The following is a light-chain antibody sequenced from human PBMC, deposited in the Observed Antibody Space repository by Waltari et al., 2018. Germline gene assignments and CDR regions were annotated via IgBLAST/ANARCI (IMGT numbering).Light chain of an antibody. CDR3: QTWDPDTVV. CDR1: SEHSAYA. CDR2: IDGGGGT. V-gene: IGLV4-69*01. J-gene: IGLJ2*01. Sequence: QLAVTQSPSASASLGASVKLTCTLSSEHSAYAIAWPQHQPEKGPRFLMKIDGGGGTTKGDGIPVRCAGFNSGAERYRTISSLQYEDEAAYYCQTWDPDTVVFCGGTKLTV.